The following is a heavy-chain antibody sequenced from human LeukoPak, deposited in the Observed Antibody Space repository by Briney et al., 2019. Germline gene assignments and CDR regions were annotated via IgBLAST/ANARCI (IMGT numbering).Heavy chain of an antibody. CDR3: ARGRGYDYVWGSYRPLDY. CDR1: GGSFSGYY. Sequence: KPSETLSLTCAVYGGSFSGYYWSWIRQPPGKGLEWIGEINHSGSTNYNPSLKSRVTISVDTSKNQFSLKLSSVTAADTAVYYCARGRGYDYVWGSYRPLDYWGQGTLVTVSS. V-gene: IGHV4-34*01. D-gene: IGHD3-16*02. CDR2: INHSGST. J-gene: IGHJ4*02.